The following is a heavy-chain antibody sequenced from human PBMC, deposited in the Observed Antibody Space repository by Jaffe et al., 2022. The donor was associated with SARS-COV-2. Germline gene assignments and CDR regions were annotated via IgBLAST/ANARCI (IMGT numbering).Heavy chain of an antibody. CDR3: AKEVRGVVTASAPFDY. D-gene: IGHD2-21*02. J-gene: IGHJ4*02. V-gene: IGHV3-9*01. CDR2: ISWNSGSI. CDR1: GFTFDDYA. Sequence: EVQLVESGGGLVQPGRSLRLSCAASGFTFDDYAMHWVRQAPGKGLEWVSGISWNSGSIGYADSVKGRFTISRDNAKNSLYLQMNSLRAEDTALYYCAKEVRGVVTASAPFDYWGQGTLVTVSS.